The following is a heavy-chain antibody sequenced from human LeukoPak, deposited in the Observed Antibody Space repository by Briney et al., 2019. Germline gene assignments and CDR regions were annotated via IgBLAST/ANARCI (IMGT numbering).Heavy chain of an antibody. CDR2: IKSKTDGGTT. CDR3: TTGPYYNFGY. Sequence: ETLSLTCAVSGYSISSGYYWGWIRQPPGKGLEWVGRIKSKTDGGTTDYAAPVKGRFTISRDDSKNTLYLQMNSLKTEDTAVYYCTTGPYYNFGYWGQGTLVTVSS. D-gene: IGHD3-10*01. J-gene: IGHJ4*02. CDR1: GYSISSGYY. V-gene: IGHV3-15*01.